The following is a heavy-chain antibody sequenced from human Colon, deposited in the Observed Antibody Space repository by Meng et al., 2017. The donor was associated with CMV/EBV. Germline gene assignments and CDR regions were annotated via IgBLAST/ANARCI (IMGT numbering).Heavy chain of an antibody. V-gene: IGHV4-59*01. CDR3: ARVQYCGGDCYLLVY. CDR1: GGSISSYY. D-gene: IGHD2-21*01. J-gene: IGHJ4*02. Sequence: GSLRLSCTVSGGSISSYYWSWIRQPPGKGLEWIGYIYYSGSTNYNPSLKSRVTISVDTSKNQFSLKLSSVTAADTAVYYCARVQYCGGDCYLLVYWGQGTLVTVSS. CDR2: IYYSGST.